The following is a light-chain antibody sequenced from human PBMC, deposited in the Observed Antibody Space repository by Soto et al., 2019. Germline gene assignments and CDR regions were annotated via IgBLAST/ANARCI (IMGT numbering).Light chain of an antibody. V-gene: IGKV1-9*01. Sequence: DIQMTQSPSTLSACVGDRVTISFRASQGISNSLAWYQQEPGKAPKLLIYATSTLQSGVPSRFSGRGSGTEFTLTISSLQPEDFATYYCQQLRSYPLTFGGGTKV. CDR2: ATS. CDR3: QQLRSYPLT. J-gene: IGKJ4*01. CDR1: QGISNS.